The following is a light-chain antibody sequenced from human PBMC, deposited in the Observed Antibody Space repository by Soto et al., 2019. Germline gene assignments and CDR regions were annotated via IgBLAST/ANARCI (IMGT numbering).Light chain of an antibody. CDR3: QQYSTYSRT. CDR1: QTISTW. V-gene: IGKV1-5*03. J-gene: IGKJ2*02. CDR2: KAS. Sequence: DIQMTQSPSTLSASVGDRVTITCRASQTISTWLAWYQHKPGTAPKLLIYKASSLEAGVPSRFRGSGSGTEFTLTIRSLQPDDFATYYCQQYSTYSRTFGQGAKVET.